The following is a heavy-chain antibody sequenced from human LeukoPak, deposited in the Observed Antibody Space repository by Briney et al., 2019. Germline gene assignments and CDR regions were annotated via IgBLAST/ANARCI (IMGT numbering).Heavy chain of an antibody. Sequence: PSQTLSLTCAVSGGSISSGGYSWSWIRQPPGKGLEWIGYIYHSGSTYYNPSLKSRVTISVDRSKNQFSLKLSSVTAADTAVYYCARDFSSGSYHFDYWGQGTLVTVSS. D-gene: IGHD1-26*01. J-gene: IGHJ4*02. CDR1: GGSISSGGYS. V-gene: IGHV4-30-2*01. CDR2: IYHSGST. CDR3: ARDFSSGSYHFDY.